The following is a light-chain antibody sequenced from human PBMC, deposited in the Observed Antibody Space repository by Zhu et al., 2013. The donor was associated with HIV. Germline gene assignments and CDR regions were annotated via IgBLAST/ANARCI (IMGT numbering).Light chain of an antibody. CDR3: QQYATSPWT. CDR1: QFVGSSTF. J-gene: IGKJ1*01. Sequence: DIVLTQSPGTLSLSPGDTATLSCRASQFVGSSTFLAWYQQKRGQAPRLLIYDASSRATGIPDRFRGSGSGTDFTLTISRLEPEDSTLYFCQQYATSPWTFGQGTKVEIK. CDR2: DAS. V-gene: IGKV3-20*01.